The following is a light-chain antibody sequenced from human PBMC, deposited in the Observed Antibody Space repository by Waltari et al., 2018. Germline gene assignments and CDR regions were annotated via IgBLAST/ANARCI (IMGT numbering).Light chain of an antibody. V-gene: IGKV3-11*01. CDR1: QSVSTF. CDR2: HAS. CDR3: QQRANRPPLS. J-gene: IGKJ4*01. Sequence: EIVLTQSPATLSLSPGERATLSCRASQSVSTFLAWYQQKPGQAPRLLIYHASNRATGIPARFSGRGSGTNFTLTISSLEPEDFAVYYCQQRANRPPLSFGGGTRVEIK.